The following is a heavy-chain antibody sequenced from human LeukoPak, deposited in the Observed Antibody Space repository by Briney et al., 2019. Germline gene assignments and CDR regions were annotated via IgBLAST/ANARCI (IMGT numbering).Heavy chain of an antibody. CDR3: AKDYDIEAGTYFDY. V-gene: IGHV3-30*18. CDR2: ISYDGSNK. CDR1: GFTFSSYG. D-gene: IGHD3-9*01. Sequence: GGSLRLSCAASGFTFSSYGMHWVRQAPGKGLEWVAVISYDGSNKYYADSVKGRFTISRDNSKNTLYLQMNSLRAGDTAVYYCAKDYDIEAGTYFDYWGQGTLVTVSS. J-gene: IGHJ4*02.